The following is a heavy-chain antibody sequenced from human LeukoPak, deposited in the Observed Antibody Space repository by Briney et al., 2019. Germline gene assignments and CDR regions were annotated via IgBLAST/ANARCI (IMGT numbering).Heavy chain of an antibody. CDR2: INPNSGGT. Sequence: ASVKVSCKASGYTLTGYYMHWVRQAPGQGLEWMGWINPNSGGTNYAQKFQGRVTMTRDTSISTAYMELSRLRSDDTAVYYCARVSVGATPQGWFDPWGQGTLVTVSS. V-gene: IGHV1-2*02. J-gene: IGHJ5*02. D-gene: IGHD1-26*01. CDR3: ARVSVGATPQGWFDP. CDR1: GYTLTGYY.